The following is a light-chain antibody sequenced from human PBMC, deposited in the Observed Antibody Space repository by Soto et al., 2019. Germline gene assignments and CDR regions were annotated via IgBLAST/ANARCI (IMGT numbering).Light chain of an antibody. V-gene: IGKV3-20*01. CDR2: AAS. CDR1: QSVSSRY. CDR3: QQYASSRT. J-gene: IGKJ1*01. Sequence: EIVLTQSPVTLSLSPGERATLSCRASQSVSSRYFAWYQQKPGQAPRLLIYAASSRAAGIPDRFISSGSGTDFSLTISRLEPEYFSVYYCQQYASSRTFGPGTKVE.